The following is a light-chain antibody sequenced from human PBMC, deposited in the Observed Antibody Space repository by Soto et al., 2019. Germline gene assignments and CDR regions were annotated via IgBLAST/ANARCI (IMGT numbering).Light chain of an antibody. J-gene: IGLJ2*01. CDR1: NIGSKS. CDR3: QVWDSSSDHVV. CDR2: YDS. Sequence: SYELTQPPSVSVAPGKTARITCGGNNIGSKSVHWYQQKPGQAPVLVIYYDSDRPSGIPERFSGSNSANTATLTISRVEAGDEAGYYCQVWDSSSDHVVFGGGTKLTVL. V-gene: IGLV3-21*04.